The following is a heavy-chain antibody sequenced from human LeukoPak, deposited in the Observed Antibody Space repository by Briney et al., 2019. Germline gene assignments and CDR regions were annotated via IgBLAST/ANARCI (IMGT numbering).Heavy chain of an antibody. J-gene: IGHJ4*02. CDR2: IKPKAEGGST. Sequence: GESLKISCAVSGFTFVNAWMTWVRQAPGKGLEWVGRIKPKAEGGSTDYAAPVKGRFTISRDDSGSILYLQMNNLKIEDTGVYYCITEPPPYGDFPGFDYWGLGTQVTVSS. D-gene: IGHD4-17*01. CDR1: GFTFVNAW. V-gene: IGHV3-15*01. CDR3: ITEPPPYGDFPGFDY.